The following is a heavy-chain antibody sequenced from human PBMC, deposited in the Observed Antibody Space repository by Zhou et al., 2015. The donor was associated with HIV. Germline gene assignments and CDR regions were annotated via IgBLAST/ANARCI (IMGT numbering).Heavy chain of an antibody. Sequence: QVQLVQSGAEVKKPGSSVKVSCKASGGTFSSYAISWVRQAPGQGLEWMGGIIPIFGSANYAQNFQGRVTITADESTSTAYMELSSLRSKDTAVYYCARGGGGYGDHRGFLDIWGPRGQWSPSLQ. CDR1: GGTFSSYA. J-gene: IGHJ3*02. D-gene: IGHD4-17*01. V-gene: IGHV1-69*12. CDR2: IIPIFGSA. CDR3: ARGGGGYGDHRGFLDI.